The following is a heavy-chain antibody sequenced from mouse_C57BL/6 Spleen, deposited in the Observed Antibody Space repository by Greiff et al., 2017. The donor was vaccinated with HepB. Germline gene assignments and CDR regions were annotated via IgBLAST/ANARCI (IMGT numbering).Heavy chain of an antibody. V-gene: IGHV1-63*01. CDR3: AREELGRGYFDV. J-gene: IGHJ1*03. Sequence: QVQLQQSGAELVRPGTSVKMSCKASGYTFTSYWIGWAKQRPGHGLEWIGDIYPGGGYTNYNEKFKGKATLTADKSSSTAYMQFSSLTSEDSAIYYCAREELGRGYFDVWGTGTTVTVSS. D-gene: IGHD4-1*01. CDR1: GYTFTSYW. CDR2: IYPGGGYT.